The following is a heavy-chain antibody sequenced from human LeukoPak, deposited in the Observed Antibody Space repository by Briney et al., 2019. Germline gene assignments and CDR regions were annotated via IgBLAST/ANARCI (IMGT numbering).Heavy chain of an antibody. CDR1: GFTFSSYS. J-gene: IGHJ4*02. V-gene: IGHV3-21*01. CDR3: ARDWAGSSFDY. D-gene: IGHD3-10*01. CDR2: ISSTSSYI. Sequence: GGSLRLSCAASGFTFSSYSINWVRQAPGKGLEWVSSISSTSSYIYYADSVKGRFTISRDNAKNTVYLKMKSLRAEETAVYYCARDWAGSSFDYWGQGALVTVSS.